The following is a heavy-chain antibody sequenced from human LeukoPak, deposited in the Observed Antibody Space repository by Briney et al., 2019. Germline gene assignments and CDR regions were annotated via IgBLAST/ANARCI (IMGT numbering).Heavy chain of an antibody. CDR3: ARRYSSSWYDDWAFDY. CDR1: GFTFSSYE. D-gene: IGHD6-13*01. CDR2: ISSSGSTI. V-gene: IGHV3-48*03. Sequence: PGGSLRLSCAASGFTFSSYEMNWVRQAPGKRLEWVSYISSSGSTIYYADSVKGRFTISRDNAKNSLYLQMNSLRAEDTAVYYCARRYSSSWYDDWAFDYWGQGTLVTVSS. J-gene: IGHJ4*02.